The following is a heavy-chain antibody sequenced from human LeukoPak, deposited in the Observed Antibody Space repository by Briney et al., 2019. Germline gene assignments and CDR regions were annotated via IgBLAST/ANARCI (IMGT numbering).Heavy chain of an antibody. CDR1: GGSISSGSYY. D-gene: IGHD5-18*01. V-gene: IGHV4-61*02. CDR3: ARERIQLWLYSRGGEFDY. Sequence: SQTLSLTCTVSGGSISSGSYYWSWIRQPAGKGLEWIGRIYTSGSTNYNPSLKSRVTISVDTSKNQFSLKLSSVTAADTAVYYCARERIQLWLYSRGGEFDYWGQGTLVTVSS. CDR2: IYTSGST. J-gene: IGHJ4*02.